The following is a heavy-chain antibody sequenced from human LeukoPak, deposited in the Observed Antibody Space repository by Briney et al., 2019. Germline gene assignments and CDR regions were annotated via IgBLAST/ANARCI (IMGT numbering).Heavy chain of an antibody. J-gene: IGHJ4*02. Sequence: GGSLRLSCAASGFTVSSNYMSWVRQAPGKGLEWVSVIYSGGSTYYADSVKGRFTISRDNSKNTLYLQMNSLRAEDTAVYYCARDPPGVGLDYWGQGTLVTVSS. V-gene: IGHV3-53*01. CDR1: GFTVSSNY. CDR2: IYSGGST. CDR3: ARDPPGVGLDY. D-gene: IGHD7-27*01.